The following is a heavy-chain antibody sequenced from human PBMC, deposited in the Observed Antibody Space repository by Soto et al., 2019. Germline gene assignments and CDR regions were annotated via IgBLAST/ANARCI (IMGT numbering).Heavy chain of an antibody. V-gene: IGHV5-10-1*01. CDR3: ARGASHSLKEKYYGMDV. CDR1: GYSFTSYW. J-gene: IGHJ6*02. Sequence: PGESLKISCRGAGYSFTSYWSSWVRQMPGKGLEWMGRIDPSDSYTNYSPSFQGHVTISADKSISTAYLQWSSLKASDTAMYYCARGASHSLKEKYYGMDVWGQGTTVTVSS. CDR2: IDPSDSYT. D-gene: IGHD2-15*01.